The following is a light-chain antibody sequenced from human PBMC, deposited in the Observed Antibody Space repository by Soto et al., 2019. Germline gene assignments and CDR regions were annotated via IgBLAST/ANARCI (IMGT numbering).Light chain of an antibody. J-gene: IGKJ2*01. CDR3: LQDYSYPFT. V-gene: IGKV1-6*01. CDR2: GAS. CDR1: QDIRKD. Sequence: AIQMTQSPSSLSASVGDRVTITCRASQDIRKDLAWYQQKPRKAPQILIYGASTLQSGVASRFSGSGSGTDFTLTISSLQPEDSAGYYCLQDYSYPFTFGQGTKLDIK.